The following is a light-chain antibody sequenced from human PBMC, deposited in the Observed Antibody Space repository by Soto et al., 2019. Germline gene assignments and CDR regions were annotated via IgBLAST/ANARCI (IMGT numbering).Light chain of an antibody. CDR3: QQRSNWPPAIT. J-gene: IGKJ5*01. V-gene: IGKV3-11*01. CDR1: QSVTTF. Sequence: EVVLTQSPATLSLSPGESATLSCRASQSVTTFFAWYQQKPGLPPRLLIHDASTRATGIPARFSGSGSGTDFTLTISSLEPEDFAVYYCQQRSNWPPAITFGQGTRLEIK. CDR2: DAS.